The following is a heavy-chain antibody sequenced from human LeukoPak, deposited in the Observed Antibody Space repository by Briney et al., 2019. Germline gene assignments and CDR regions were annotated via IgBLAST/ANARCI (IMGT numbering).Heavy chain of an antibody. Sequence: ASVKVSCKASGYTFTGYYMLWVRQAPGQGLEWMGWINPNSGGTNYAQKFQGRVTMTRDTSISTAYMELSRLRSDDTAVYYCARDGDIVAKNDWFDPWGQGTLVTVSS. J-gene: IGHJ5*02. CDR2: INPNSGGT. D-gene: IGHD5-12*01. V-gene: IGHV1-2*02. CDR1: GYTFTGYY. CDR3: ARDGDIVAKNDWFDP.